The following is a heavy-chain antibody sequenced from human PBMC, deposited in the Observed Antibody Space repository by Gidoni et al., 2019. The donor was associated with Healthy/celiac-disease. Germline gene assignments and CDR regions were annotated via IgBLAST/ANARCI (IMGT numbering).Heavy chain of an antibody. CDR2: ISDYDSKK. J-gene: IGHJ5*02. D-gene: IGHD1-26*01. V-gene: IGHV1-18*01. Sequence: HVQLVQSGAEVKKSGASVTVSCKASGSTFTSYGISWVRQAPANGCEWMGWISDYDSKKNYAQKLEGRVNKTTDTATSTADMELRSLRSDYTAVNYWARTVGANSGFDPWGQGTLVTVSS. CDR3: ARTVGANSGFDP. CDR1: GSTFTSYG.